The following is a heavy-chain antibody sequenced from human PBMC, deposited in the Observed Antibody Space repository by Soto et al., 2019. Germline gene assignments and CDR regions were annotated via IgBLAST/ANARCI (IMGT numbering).Heavy chain of an antibody. CDR3: AKAPFIVVVPAAMRTGIV. J-gene: IGHJ6*04. CDR1: GFTFSSYA. V-gene: IGHV3-23*01. D-gene: IGHD2-2*01. Sequence: GGSLRLSCAASGFTFSSYAMSWVRQAPGKGLEWVSAISGSGGSTYYADSVKGRFTISRDNSKNTLYLQMNSLRAEDTAVYYCAKAPFIVVVPAAMRTGIVWGKGTTVTVSS. CDR2: ISGSGGST.